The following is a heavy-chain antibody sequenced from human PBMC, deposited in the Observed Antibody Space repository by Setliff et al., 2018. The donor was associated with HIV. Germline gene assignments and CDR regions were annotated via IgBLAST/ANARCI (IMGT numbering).Heavy chain of an antibody. J-gene: IGHJ5*02. CDR1: GFTFSNSW. CDR2: IKTKTQRGTT. CDR3: TSRPPNSSSRRFDP. Sequence: LRLSCAASGFTFSNSWMTWVRQAPGKGLEWVGRIKTKTQRGTTDYAAPAKGRFIISRDDSKNTLYLQMNSLKIEDTAMYYCTSRPPNSSSRRFDPWGQGTLVTVSS. D-gene: IGHD6-13*01. V-gene: IGHV3-15*01.